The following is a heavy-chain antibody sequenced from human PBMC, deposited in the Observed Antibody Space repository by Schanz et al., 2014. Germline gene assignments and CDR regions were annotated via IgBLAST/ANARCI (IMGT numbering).Heavy chain of an antibody. J-gene: IGHJ4*02. V-gene: IGHV1-69*04. D-gene: IGHD6-19*01. Sequence: VQLEQSGAEAKKPGSSVKVSCKASGGTFSSFGINWVRQAPGQGLEWMGRIIPSLGLAKYEQKFQDKVTITADTSTTTAYMELRSLRSDDTAVYYCARGGDSSGWYDRDIAHFDYWGQGTRVTVSS. CDR2: IIPSLGLA. CDR1: GGTFSSFG. CDR3: ARGGDSSGWYDRDIAHFDY.